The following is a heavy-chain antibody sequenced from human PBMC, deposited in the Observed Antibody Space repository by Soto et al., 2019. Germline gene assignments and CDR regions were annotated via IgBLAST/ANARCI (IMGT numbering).Heavy chain of an antibody. CDR2: ISSYGGST. D-gene: IGHD3-22*01. J-gene: IGHJ4*02. CDR3: ARDPDSSGYYYFDY. V-gene: IGHV3-64*01. Sequence: EVLLVESGGGLVQPGGSLRLSCAASGFTFSSYAMHWVRQAPGKGLEYVSAISSYGGSTYYANSLKGRFTISRDNYKNTLYLQMGSLRAEDMAVYYCARDPDSSGYYYFDYWGQGTLVTVSS. CDR1: GFTFSSYA.